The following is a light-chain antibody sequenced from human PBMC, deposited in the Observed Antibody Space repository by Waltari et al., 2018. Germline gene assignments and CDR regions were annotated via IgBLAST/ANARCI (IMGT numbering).Light chain of an antibody. CDR3: CSYADSSIYV. Sequence: QSALTQPRSVSGSPGQSVTISCTGTSSDVGDYNYVSWYQQHPGKAPKVMIYDVYKRPSGVPDRFSGSKSGNTASLTISGLQAEDGADYYCCSYADSSIYVFGTGTQVTVL. J-gene: IGLJ1*01. V-gene: IGLV2-11*01. CDR2: DVY. CDR1: SSDVGDYNY.